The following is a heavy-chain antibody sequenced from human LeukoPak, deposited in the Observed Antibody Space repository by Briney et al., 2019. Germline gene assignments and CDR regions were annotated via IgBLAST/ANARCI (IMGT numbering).Heavy chain of an antibody. CDR2: ISGSSSII. D-gene: IGHD6-13*01. V-gene: IGHV3-48*01. CDR1: GFTFSSYS. J-gene: IGHJ4*02. Sequence: GGSLRLSCAGTGFTFSSYSMNWVRQAPGKGLEWVSYISGSSSIIYNADSVKGRFTISRDNAKNTLYLQMNSLRAEDTAVYYCAKEGGSSWYYFDYWGQGTLVTVSS. CDR3: AKEGGSSWYYFDY.